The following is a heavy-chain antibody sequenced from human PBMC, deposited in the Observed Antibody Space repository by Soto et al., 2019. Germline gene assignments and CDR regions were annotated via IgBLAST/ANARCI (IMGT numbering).Heavy chain of an antibody. Sequence: ASVKVSCKASGYTFTSYGISWVRQAPGQGLEWMGWISAYNGNTNYAQKLQGRVTMTTDTSTSTAYMELRSLRSDDTAVYYCARVVTIYGMVKYYFDYWGQGTLVTVSS. J-gene: IGHJ4*02. CDR3: ARVVTIYGMVKYYFDY. CDR1: GYTFTSYG. CDR2: ISAYNGNT. D-gene: IGHD3-3*01. V-gene: IGHV1-18*01.